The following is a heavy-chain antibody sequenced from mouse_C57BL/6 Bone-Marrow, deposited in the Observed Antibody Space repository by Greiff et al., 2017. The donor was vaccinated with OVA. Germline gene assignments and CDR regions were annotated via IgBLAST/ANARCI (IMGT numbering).Heavy chain of an antibody. CDR3: ARELRRRGNGY. J-gene: IGHJ2*01. CDR1: GYTFTSYW. D-gene: IGHD2-4*01. Sequence: QVQLQQPGAELVKPGASVKLSCKASGYTFTSYWMHWVKQRPGQGLEWIGMIHPTSGSTTYNEKFTSKATLTVDKDSSTAYMQISSLTSEDSAVYYCARELRRRGNGYWGQGTTLTVSS. CDR2: IHPTSGST. V-gene: IGHV1-64*01.